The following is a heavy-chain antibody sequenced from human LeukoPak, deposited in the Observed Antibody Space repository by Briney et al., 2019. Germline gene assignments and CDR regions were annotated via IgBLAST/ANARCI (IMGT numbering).Heavy chain of an antibody. CDR2: ILADGTTT. Sequence: GGSLRLSCAASGFIFSDYEMYWVRQAPGKGLVWVSRILADGTTTMYADSVKGRFTISRDNAKNTLYLQMNSLRAEDTAVYYCAKGLDYWGQGTLVTVSS. V-gene: IGHV3-74*03. CDR3: AKGLDY. CDR1: GFIFSDYE. J-gene: IGHJ4*02.